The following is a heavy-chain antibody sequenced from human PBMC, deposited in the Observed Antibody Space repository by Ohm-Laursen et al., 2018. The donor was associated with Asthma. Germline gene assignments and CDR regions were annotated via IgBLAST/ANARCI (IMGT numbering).Heavy chain of an antibody. Sequence: SLRLSCTASGFTFRSYAMHWVRQAPGKGLEWVAVGGSYYDGGLKYYADSVKGRFTISRDNSKNTLYLQMNSLRAEDTAVYYCAKGNTVSYYYYYGMDVWGQGTTVTVSS. CDR1: GFTFRSYA. D-gene: IGHD4-17*01. V-gene: IGHV3-30-3*01. CDR3: AKGNTVSYYYYYGMDV. J-gene: IGHJ6*02. CDR2: GGSYYDGGLK.